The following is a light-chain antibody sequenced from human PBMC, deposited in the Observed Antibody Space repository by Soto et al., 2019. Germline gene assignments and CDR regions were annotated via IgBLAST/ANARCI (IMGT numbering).Light chain of an antibody. CDR3: STWYDSMPGIAV. J-gene: IGLJ3*02. Sequence: QSVLTQPPSASGTPGQTVTISCSGSNSNIGSNYVCWYQQLPGTAPKLLIYRNNHRPSGGPDRFSCSKSGTSASLAISGRRSEDEADYYCSTWYDSMPGIAVFGGGTQLTVL. V-gene: IGLV1-47*01. CDR2: RNN. CDR1: NSNIGSNY.